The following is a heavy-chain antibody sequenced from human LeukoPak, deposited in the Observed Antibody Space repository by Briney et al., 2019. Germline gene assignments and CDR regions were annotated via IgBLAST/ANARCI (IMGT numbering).Heavy chain of an antibody. V-gene: IGHV3-9*01. D-gene: IGHD6-19*01. CDR1: GFTFDDYV. J-gene: IGHJ4*02. CDR3: AKGGSSGWYAFDY. Sequence: GGSLRLSCAASGFTFDDYVMHWVRQAPGKGLEWVSGVTWNSGTIAYADSVKGRFTISRDNAKNYLYLQMNSLRAEDTALYYCAKGGSSGWYAFDYWGQGTLVTVSS. CDR2: VTWNSGTI.